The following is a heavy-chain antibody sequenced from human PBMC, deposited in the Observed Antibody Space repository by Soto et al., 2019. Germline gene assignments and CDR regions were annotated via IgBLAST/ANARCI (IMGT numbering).Heavy chain of an antibody. CDR1: GFSFRNYW. CDR2: INGDGTTI. D-gene: IGHD6-19*01. J-gene: IGHJ4*02. Sequence: EVQLVESGGGLVQPGGSLRLSCATSGFSFRNYWMHWVRQAPGKGLVWVSRINGDGTTINYADSVKGRFTISRDNAKNTLYLQMNSLRAEDTAVYSCSGLPYWGQGTLVTVSP. CDR3: SGLPY. V-gene: IGHV3-74*01.